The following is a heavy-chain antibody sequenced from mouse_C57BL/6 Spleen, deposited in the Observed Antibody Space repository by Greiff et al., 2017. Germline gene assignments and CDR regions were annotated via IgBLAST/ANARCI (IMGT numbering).Heavy chain of an antibody. J-gene: IGHJ2*01. CDR2: ISSGSSTI. V-gene: IGHV5-17*01. CDR1: GFTFSDYG. Sequence: EVQLVESGGGLVKPGGSLKLSCAASGFTFSDYGMHWVRQAPEKGLEWVAYISSGSSTIYYADTVKGRFTITRDNATNTQFLQMTSLRSEDTAMYYCARGGVITTVVAPLDYWGQGTTLTVSS. D-gene: IGHD1-1*01. CDR3: ARGGVITTVVAPLDY.